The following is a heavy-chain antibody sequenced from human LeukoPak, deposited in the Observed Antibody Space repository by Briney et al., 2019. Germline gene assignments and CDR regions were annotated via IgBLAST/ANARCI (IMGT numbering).Heavy chain of an antibody. Sequence: GGSLRLSCVGSRFTFSSYGMHWVRQAPGEGLEWVAVISYDGSNKYYADSVKGRFTISRDNSKNTLYLQMNSLRAEDTAVYYCARVLRMYYYDSSGYYGFDYWGQGTLVTVSS. J-gene: IGHJ4*02. CDR2: ISYDGSNK. CDR1: RFTFSSYG. D-gene: IGHD3-22*01. V-gene: IGHV3-30*19. CDR3: ARVLRMYYYDSSGYYGFDY.